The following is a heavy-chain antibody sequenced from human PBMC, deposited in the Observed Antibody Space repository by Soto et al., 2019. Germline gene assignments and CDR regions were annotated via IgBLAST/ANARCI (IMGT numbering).Heavy chain of an antibody. CDR3: TRSIGSGGVIGGFDY. CDR2: ILPMFDRP. V-gene: IGHV1-69*01. CDR1: GGTFNTYA. J-gene: IGHJ4*02. D-gene: IGHD3-16*02. Sequence: QVQLVQSETEVKKPGSAVRVSCKASGGTFNTYAMNWVRQAPGQGLEWMGGILPMFDRPRYAQKFQGRVTITVDEPTTTAYMELSILRSHDTAVYYCTRSIGSGGVIGGFDYWGQGTLVTVSS.